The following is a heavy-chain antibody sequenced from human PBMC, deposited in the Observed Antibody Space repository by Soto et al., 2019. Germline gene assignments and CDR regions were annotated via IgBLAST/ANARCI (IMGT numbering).Heavy chain of an antibody. CDR2: ISYDGNNK. J-gene: IGHJ6*02. V-gene: IGHV3-30-3*01. CDR1: GFTFSRFS. D-gene: IGHD3-10*02. CDR3: ARDHGMFLSYYYYGMDV. Sequence: QVQLVESGGGVVQPGRSLRLSCAASGFTFSRFSMHWVRQAPGKGLAWVAVISYDGNNKHYAESVKGRFSISRDDSKNTVYLQMNNLRGDDSAVYYCARDHGMFLSYYYYGMDVWGQVTTVTVSS.